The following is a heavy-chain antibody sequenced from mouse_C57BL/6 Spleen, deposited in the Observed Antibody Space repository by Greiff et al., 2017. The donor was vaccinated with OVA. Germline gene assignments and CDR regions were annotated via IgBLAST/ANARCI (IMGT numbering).Heavy chain of an antibody. CDR2: IDPETGGT. J-gene: IGHJ2*01. CDR3: TRRRVDY. Sequence: VQGVESGAELVRPGASVTLSCKASGYTFTDYEMHWVKQTPVHGLEWIGAIDPETGGTAYNQKFKGKAILTADKSSSTAYMELRSLTSEDSAVYYCTRRRVDYWGQGTTLTVSS. CDR1: GYTFTDYE. V-gene: IGHV1-15*01.